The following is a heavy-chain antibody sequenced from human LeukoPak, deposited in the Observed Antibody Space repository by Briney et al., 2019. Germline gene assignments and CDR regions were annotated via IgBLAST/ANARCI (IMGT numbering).Heavy chain of an antibody. V-gene: IGHV3-7*04. CDR3: TRILSAYDPFHP. Sequence: AGGSLRLSCAASGFTFSSYWMSWVHQAPGKGLEWVANIKQDVSEKYYADSVKGRFTISRDNAKNSLYLQMNSLRAEDTAVYYCTRILSAYDPFHPWGQGTLVTVSS. D-gene: IGHD5-12*01. J-gene: IGHJ5*02. CDR1: GFTFSSYW. CDR2: IKQDVSEK.